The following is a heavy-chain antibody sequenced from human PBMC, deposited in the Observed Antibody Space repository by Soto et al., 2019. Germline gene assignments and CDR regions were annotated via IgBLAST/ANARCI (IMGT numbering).Heavy chain of an antibody. CDR3: AKWYCSGGSCYGIDYYYYMDV. CDR1: GFTFSSYA. J-gene: IGHJ6*03. Sequence: EVQLLESGGGLVQPGGSLRLSCAASGFTFSSYAMSWVRQAPGKGLEWVSAISGSGGSTYYADAVKGRFTISRENSKNTLYLQMNSLRAEDTAVYYCAKWYCSGGSCYGIDYYYYMDVWGKGTTVTVSS. CDR2: ISGSGGST. V-gene: IGHV3-23*01. D-gene: IGHD2-15*01.